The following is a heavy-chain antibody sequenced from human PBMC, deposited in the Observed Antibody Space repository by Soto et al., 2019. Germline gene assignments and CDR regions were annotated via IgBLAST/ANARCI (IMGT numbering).Heavy chain of an antibody. D-gene: IGHD2-2*01. V-gene: IGHV1-69*13. J-gene: IGHJ6*02. CDR3: ARALVVPAALTSYGMDV. Sequence: SVKVSCKASGGTFSSYAISWVRQAPGQGLEWMGGIIPIFGTANYAQKFQGRVTITADESTSTAYMELSSLRSEDTAVYYCARALVVPAALTSYGMDVWGQGTTVTVSS. CDR1: GGTFSSYA. CDR2: IIPIFGTA.